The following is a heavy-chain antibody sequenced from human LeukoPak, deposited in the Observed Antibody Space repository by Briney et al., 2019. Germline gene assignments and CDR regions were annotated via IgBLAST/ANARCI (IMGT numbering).Heavy chain of an antibody. CDR2: IYKSESS. CDR3: ASEDYYDSSGYYSTN. V-gene: IGHV4-59*01. J-gene: IGHJ4*02. D-gene: IGHD3-22*01. Sequence: SETLSLTCTVSGGSISSYYWSWIRQPPGKGLEWIGYIYKSESSNYNPSLKSRVTISVDTSKNQISLKLSSVTAADTAVYYCASEDYYDSSGYYSTNWGQGTLVTVSS. CDR1: GGSISSYY.